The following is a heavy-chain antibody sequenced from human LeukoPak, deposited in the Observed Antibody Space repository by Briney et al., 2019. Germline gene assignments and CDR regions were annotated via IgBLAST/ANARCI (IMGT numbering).Heavy chain of an antibody. CDR3: ATQDLDIGGYGY. D-gene: IGHD5-12*01. J-gene: IGHJ4*02. CDR1: GGSISSYY. Sequence: PSETPSLTCTVSGGSISSYYWSWIRQPPGKGLEWIGYIYYSGSTNYNPSLKSRVTISVDTSKNQFSLKLSSVTAADTAVYYCATQDLDIGGYGYWGQGTLVTVSS. CDR2: IYYSGST. V-gene: IGHV4-59*08.